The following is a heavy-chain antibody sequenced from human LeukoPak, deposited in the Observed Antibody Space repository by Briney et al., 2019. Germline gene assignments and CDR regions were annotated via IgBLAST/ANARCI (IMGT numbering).Heavy chain of an antibody. V-gene: IGHV4-39*07. CDR3: ARDPHRPRHTVTTSP. Sequence: PSETLPLTCTVSGGSISSSSYYWGWIRQPPGKGLEWIGSIYYSGSTYYNPSLKSRVTISVDTSKNQFSLKLSSVTAADTAVYYCARDPHRPRHTVTTSPWGQGTLVTVSS. J-gene: IGHJ5*02. D-gene: IGHD4-17*01. CDR2: IYYSGST. CDR1: GGSISSSSYY.